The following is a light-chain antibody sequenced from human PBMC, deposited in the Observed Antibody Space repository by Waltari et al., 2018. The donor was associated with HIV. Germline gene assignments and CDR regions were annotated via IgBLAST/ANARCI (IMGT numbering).Light chain of an antibody. J-gene: IGKJ3*01. Sequence: VMTQSPATLSLSPGQRATLSCGASQSVRNRLAWYQQRPGQSPRLLIYDSSTRATGFPNKFSGSGSGTEFTLTITSLQSEDFALYYCQAFGGTFGPGTRV. V-gene: IGKV3-15*01. CDR2: DSS. CDR3: QAFGGT. CDR1: QSVRNR.